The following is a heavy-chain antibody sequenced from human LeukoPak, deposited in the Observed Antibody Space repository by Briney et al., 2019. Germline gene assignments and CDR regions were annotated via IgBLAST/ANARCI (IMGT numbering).Heavy chain of an antibody. V-gene: IGHV1-8*02. CDR3: AREVGYCSSTSCYDWFDP. D-gene: IGHD2-2*01. CDR1: GYTFTGYY. Sequence: ASVKVSCKASGYTFTGYYMHWVRQATGQGLEWMGWMNPNSGNTGYAQKFQGRVTMTRNTSISTAYMELSSLRSEDTAVYYCAREVGYCSSTSCYDWFDPWGQGTLVTVSS. J-gene: IGHJ5*02. CDR2: MNPNSGNT.